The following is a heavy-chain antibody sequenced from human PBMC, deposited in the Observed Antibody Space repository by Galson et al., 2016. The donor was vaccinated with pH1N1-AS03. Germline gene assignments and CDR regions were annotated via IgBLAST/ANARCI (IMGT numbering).Heavy chain of an antibody. Sequence: SLRLSCAASEFTFSTYWMTWVRQAPGKGLEWVANIKQDASDKYYVDSVKGRFTVSRDNSKRSLYLEMNSRRGEDTAVYDCASGRVFFDSWGQGALVTVSS. CDR3: ASGRVFFDS. V-gene: IGHV3-7*01. J-gene: IGHJ4*02. CDR2: IKQDASDK. CDR1: EFTFSTYW. D-gene: IGHD3-10*01.